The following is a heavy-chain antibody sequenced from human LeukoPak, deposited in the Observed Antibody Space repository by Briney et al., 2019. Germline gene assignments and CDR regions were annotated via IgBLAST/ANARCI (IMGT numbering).Heavy chain of an antibody. CDR1: GYTFTSYG. V-gene: IGHV1-18*01. CDR3: AREPYYYGSGSYRPYYFDY. Sequence: WASVKVSCKASGYTFTSYGISWARQAPGQGLEWMGWISAYNGNTNYAQKLQGRVTMTTDTSTSTAYMELRSLRSDDRAVYYCAREPYYYGSGSYRPYYFDYWGQGTLVTVSS. J-gene: IGHJ4*02. CDR2: ISAYNGNT. D-gene: IGHD3-10*01.